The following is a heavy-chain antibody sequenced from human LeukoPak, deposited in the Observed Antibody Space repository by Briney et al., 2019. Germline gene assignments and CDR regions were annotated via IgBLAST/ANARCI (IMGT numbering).Heavy chain of an antibody. D-gene: IGHD5-18*01. J-gene: IGHJ3*02. CDR2: IIPILGIA. CDR1: GGTFSSYA. Sequence: SVKVSCKASGGTFSSYAISWVRQAPGQGLEWMGRIIPILGIANYAQKFQGRVTITADKSTSTAYMELSSLRSEDTAVYYYARGTVDTAMARSSNAFDIWGQGTMVTVSS. V-gene: IGHV1-69*04. CDR3: ARGTVDTAMARSSNAFDI.